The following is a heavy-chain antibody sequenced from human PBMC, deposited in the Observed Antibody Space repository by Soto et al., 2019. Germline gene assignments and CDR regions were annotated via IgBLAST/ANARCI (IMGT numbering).Heavy chain of an antibody. CDR3: TTGVVPAATGDKVVDY. D-gene: IGHD2-2*01. V-gene: IGHV3-15*01. J-gene: IGHJ4*02. CDR1: GFTFSNAW. CDR2: IKSKTDGGTT. Sequence: EVQLVESGGGLVKPGGSLRLSCAASGFTFSNAWMSWVRQAPGKGLEWVGRIKSKTDGGTTDYAAPVKGRFTISRDDSKNTLYLQMNSLKTEDTAVYYCTTGVVPAATGDKVVDYWGQGTLVTVSS.